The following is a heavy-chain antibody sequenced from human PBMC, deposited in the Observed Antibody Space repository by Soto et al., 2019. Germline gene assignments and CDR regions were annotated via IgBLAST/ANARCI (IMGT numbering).Heavy chain of an antibody. Sequence: QVQLVQSGAEVKKPGSSVKVSCKASGGTFSSFAISWVRQAPGQGLEWMGGIVPIFRTTNYAQKFQGRVTITGDESTSTAYMELSSLRSEDTAVYCCALKVWYDFWNGFTWFDPWGQGTLVTVSS. CDR2: IVPIFRTT. J-gene: IGHJ5*02. D-gene: IGHD3-3*01. V-gene: IGHV1-69*01. CDR3: ALKVWYDFWNGFTWFDP. CDR1: GGTFSSFA.